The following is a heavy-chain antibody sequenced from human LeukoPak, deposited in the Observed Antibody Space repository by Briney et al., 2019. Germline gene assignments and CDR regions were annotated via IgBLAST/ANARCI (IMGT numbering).Heavy chain of an antibody. J-gene: IGHJ4*02. CDR3: ARAIAVAGTTFDY. Sequence: SETLSLTCTVSGGSISSGGYYWSWIRQHPGKGLEWIVYIYYSGSTYYNPSLKSRATISVDTTKNQFSLKLSSVTAADTAVYYCARAIAVAGTTFDYWGQGTLVTVSS. CDR1: GGSISSGGYY. D-gene: IGHD6-19*01. CDR2: IYYSGST. V-gene: IGHV4-31*03.